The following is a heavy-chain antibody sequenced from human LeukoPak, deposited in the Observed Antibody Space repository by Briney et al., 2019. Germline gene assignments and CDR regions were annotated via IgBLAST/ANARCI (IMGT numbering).Heavy chain of an antibody. J-gene: IGHJ3*02. CDR2: ISSSGSTI. CDR1: GSTFSSYE. V-gene: IGHV3-48*03. Sequence: PGGSLRLSCAASGSTFSSYEMNWVRQAPGEGLEWVSYISSSGSTIYYADSVKGRFTISRDNAENSLYLQMNSLRAEDTAVYYCARATLTHYYDSSGYWGRRSGEDAFDIWGQGTMVTVSS. CDR3: ARATLTHYYDSSGYWGRRSGEDAFDI. D-gene: IGHD3-22*01.